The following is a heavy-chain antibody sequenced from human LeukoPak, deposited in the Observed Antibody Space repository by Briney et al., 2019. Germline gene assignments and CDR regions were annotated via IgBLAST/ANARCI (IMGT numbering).Heavy chain of an antibody. CDR3: XRXLDXFEY. Sequence: SQTLSLTCAISGDSVSSNSAAWNWMRQSSSRGLEWLGRTYYRSRWYNDYAVSVQSRITINPDTSKNQFSLQLNSVTPEDTAVYYWXRXLDXFEYWGQGTLVTVS. V-gene: IGHV6-1*01. CDR1: GDSVSSNSAA. CDR2: TYYRSRWYN. J-gene: IGHJ4*02.